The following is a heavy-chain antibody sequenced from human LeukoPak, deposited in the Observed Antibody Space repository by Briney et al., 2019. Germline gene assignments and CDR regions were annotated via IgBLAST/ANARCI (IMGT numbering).Heavy chain of an antibody. CDR2: IKQDGSEK. J-gene: IGHJ6*03. CDR3: ARLPRDYGSGSYIGNYYYYYMDV. D-gene: IGHD3-10*01. V-gene: IGHV3-7*01. Sequence: GGSLRLSCAASGFTFSSYWMSWVRQAPGKGLEWVANIKQDGSEKYYVDSVKGRFTISRDNAKNSLYLQMNSLRAEDTAVYYCARLPRDYGSGSYIGNYYYYYMDVWGKGTTVTISS. CDR1: GFTFSSYW.